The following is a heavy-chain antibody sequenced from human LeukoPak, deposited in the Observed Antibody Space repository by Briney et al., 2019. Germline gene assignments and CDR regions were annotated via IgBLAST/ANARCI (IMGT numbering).Heavy chain of an antibody. CDR2: IKSKTDGGTT. Sequence: GGSLRLSCAAPGFTFSNAWMSWVRQAPGKGLEWVGRIKSKTDGGTTDYAAPVKGRFTISRDDSKNTLYLQMNSLKTEDTAVYYCTTEYSRWILSKPFDYWGQGTLVTVSS. CDR1: GFTFSNAW. V-gene: IGHV3-15*01. J-gene: IGHJ4*02. D-gene: IGHD1-1*01. CDR3: TTEYSRWILSKPFDY.